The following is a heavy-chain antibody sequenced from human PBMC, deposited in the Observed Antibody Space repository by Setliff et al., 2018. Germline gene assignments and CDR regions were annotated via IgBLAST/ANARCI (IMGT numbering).Heavy chain of an antibody. J-gene: IGHJ5*01. D-gene: IGHD3-3*01. V-gene: IGHV4-39*01. CDR3: VKPTWAGEVSSPFALWFES. CDR1: GGSINNSNYY. Sequence: PSETLSLTCVVSGGSINNSNYYWGWIRQPPGKGLEWLGTIYYSGTTYYNSSLRSRVSISTDTSKNEFSLRLSSVTAADTAVYYCVKPTWAGEVSSPFALWFESWGQGTLVTVSS. CDR2: IYYSGTT.